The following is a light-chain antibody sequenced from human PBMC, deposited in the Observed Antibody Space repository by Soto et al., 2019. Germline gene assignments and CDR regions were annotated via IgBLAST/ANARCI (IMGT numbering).Light chain of an antibody. CDR1: QSVSFY. CDR2: DAS. CDR3: QQRSNWPS. J-gene: IGKJ5*01. V-gene: IGKV3-11*01. Sequence: ETVLTQSPATLSLSPGERATLSCRASQSVSFYLAWYQQKPGQAPWLLIYDASNRATGIPARFGGSGSGTDFTLTISGVGPADFAVYYCQQRSNWPSFGQGTGMEIK.